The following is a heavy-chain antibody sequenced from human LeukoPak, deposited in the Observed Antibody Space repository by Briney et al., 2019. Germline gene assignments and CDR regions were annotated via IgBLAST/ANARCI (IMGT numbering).Heavy chain of an antibody. J-gene: IGHJ1*01. Sequence: GGSLRLSCAASGFTFDDSAMHWVQQVPGKGLEWVSGISWNSGIIDYADSVKGRFTISRDNAKNSLYLQTNNLRPDDTAFYYCAKAPPYYSDSSGYFQHWGQGTLVTVSS. CDR1: GFTFDDSA. CDR3: AKAPPYYSDSSGYFQH. V-gene: IGHV3-9*01. CDR2: ISWNSGII. D-gene: IGHD3-22*01.